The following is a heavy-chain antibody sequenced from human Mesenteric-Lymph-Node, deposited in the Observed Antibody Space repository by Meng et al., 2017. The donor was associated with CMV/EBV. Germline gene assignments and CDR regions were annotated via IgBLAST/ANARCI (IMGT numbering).Heavy chain of an antibody. J-gene: IGHJ4*02. V-gene: IGHV1-46*01. CDR3: ARAGDYEIDC. CDR1: GYTFTNYY. Sequence: SCKASGYTFTNYYMHWVRQAPGQGLEWMGIINPSGGSTKNAQNFQGRVTMTRDTSTSTVYMELSSLRSEDTAVYYCARAGDYEIDCWGQGTLVTVSS. D-gene: IGHD2-21*02. CDR2: INPSGGST.